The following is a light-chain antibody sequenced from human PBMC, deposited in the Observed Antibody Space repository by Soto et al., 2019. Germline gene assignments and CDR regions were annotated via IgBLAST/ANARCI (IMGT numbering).Light chain of an antibody. Sequence: QSVLTQPASVSGSPVQSITISCTGTSSDVGGYNYVSWYQQHPGKAPKLMIYDVSNRPSGVSNRFSGSKSGNTASLTISGLQAEDEADYYCSSYTSSSNNWVFGGGTKLTVL. V-gene: IGLV2-14*01. CDR2: DVS. CDR3: SSYTSSSNNWV. J-gene: IGLJ3*02. CDR1: SSDVGGYNY.